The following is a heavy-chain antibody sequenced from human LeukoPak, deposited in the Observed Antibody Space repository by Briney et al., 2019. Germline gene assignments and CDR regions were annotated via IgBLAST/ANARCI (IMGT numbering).Heavy chain of an antibody. Sequence: GGSLRVSCTASGFTFGDYAMSWVRQAPGKGLEWVGFIRSKAYGGTTEYAASVKGRFTISRDDSKSIAYLQMNSLKTEDTAVYYCTRGDLLYYYDSSGSQEGYWGQGTLVTVSS. J-gene: IGHJ4*02. CDR1: GFTFGDYA. CDR2: IRSKAYGGTT. V-gene: IGHV3-49*04. D-gene: IGHD3-22*01. CDR3: TRGDLLYYYDSSGSQEGY.